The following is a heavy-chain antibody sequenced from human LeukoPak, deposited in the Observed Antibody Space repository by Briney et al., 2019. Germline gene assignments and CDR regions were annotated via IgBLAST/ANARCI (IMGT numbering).Heavy chain of an antibody. CDR3: ARECSNSSDTKRSFDY. D-gene: IGHD6-6*01. CDR1: GVSISSYF. V-gene: IGHV4-4*07. Sequence: SETLSLTCTVSGVSISSYFWTWIRQPAGKGLEWIGRFYSSGITNYNPSLKSRVTMSLDTSKNQFSLTLSSVTAADTAVYYCARECSNSSDTKRSFDYWGQGTLVTVSS. CDR2: FYSSGIT. J-gene: IGHJ4*02.